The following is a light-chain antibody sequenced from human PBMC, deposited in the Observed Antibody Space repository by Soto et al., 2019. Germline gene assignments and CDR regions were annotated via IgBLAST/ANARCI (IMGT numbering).Light chain of an antibody. CDR1: QDIRND. Sequence: AIQMTQSPSSLSASVGDRVTITCRASQDIRNDLGWYQQKPGKAPKILINAASRLQGGVPSRFSGSGSGTDFTLTISSLQPEDFATYYCLRDFNYPRTFGQGTKVEVK. CDR2: AAS. CDR3: LRDFNYPRT. J-gene: IGKJ1*01. V-gene: IGKV1-6*02.